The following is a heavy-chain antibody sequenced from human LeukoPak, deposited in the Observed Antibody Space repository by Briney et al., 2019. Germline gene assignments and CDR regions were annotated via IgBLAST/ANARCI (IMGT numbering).Heavy chain of an antibody. Sequence: ASVNVSCTASGYTFTAYYIFWVRQAPGQGLEWMGWINPNSGGTNYAQKFQGRVTMTRDTSISTAYMELSRLRSDDTAVFYFARGHHYFVSGSYYNFWGQGTLVTVSS. CDR3: ARGHHYFVSGSYYNF. D-gene: IGHD3-10*01. CDR2: INPNSGGT. J-gene: IGHJ4*02. V-gene: IGHV1-2*02. CDR1: GYTFTAYY.